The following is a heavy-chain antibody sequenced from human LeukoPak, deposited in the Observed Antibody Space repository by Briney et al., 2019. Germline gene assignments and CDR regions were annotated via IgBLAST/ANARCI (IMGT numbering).Heavy chain of an antibody. CDR2: TSSSGETT. V-gene: IGHV3-23*01. J-gene: IGHJ4*02. D-gene: IGHD3-22*01. CDR1: GFTFSSYA. CDR3: AKDRPNYYGTNGHYYRRDGDC. Sequence: GGSLRLSCVASGFTFSSYAMSWVRQAAGKGLEWVSSTSSSGETTYYADSVKGRFTISRDNSRNTLYLQMNSLRAEDTAMYYCAKDRPNYYGTNGHYYRRDGDCWGQGTLVTVSS.